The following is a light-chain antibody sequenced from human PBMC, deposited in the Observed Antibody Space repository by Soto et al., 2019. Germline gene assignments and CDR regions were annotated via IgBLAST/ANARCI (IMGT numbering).Light chain of an antibody. CDR3: QQRADWPIT. J-gene: IGKJ5*01. V-gene: IGKV3-11*01. CDR1: QYITIY. Sequence: EIVLTQSPATLSLSPGERPTLSCRASQYITIYLAWYQQKPGQAPRLLIYDASNRATGIPARFSGSGSGTDFTLTISSLEPDDFAVYYCQQRADWPITFGQGTRLEIK. CDR2: DAS.